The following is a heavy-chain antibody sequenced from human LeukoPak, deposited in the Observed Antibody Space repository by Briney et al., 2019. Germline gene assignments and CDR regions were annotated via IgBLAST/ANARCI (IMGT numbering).Heavy chain of an antibody. Sequence: GRSLRLSCAASRFTFSSYGMHWVRQAPGKGLEWVAVIWYDGSNKYYADSVKGRFTISRDNSKNTLYLQMNSLRAEDTAVYYCARDYYDSSGYYGYGMDVWGQGTTVTVSS. CDR3: ARDYYDSSGYYGYGMDV. J-gene: IGHJ6*02. V-gene: IGHV3-33*01. D-gene: IGHD3-22*01. CDR1: RFTFSSYG. CDR2: IWYDGSNK.